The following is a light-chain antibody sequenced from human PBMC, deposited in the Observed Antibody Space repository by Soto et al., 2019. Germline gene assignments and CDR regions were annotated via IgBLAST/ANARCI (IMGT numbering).Light chain of an antibody. Sequence: DIVMTQSPLSLPVTPGEPASISCRSSQSLLHSNGYNYLDWYLQKPGQSPQLLIYLGSNRASGVPDRFSGSGSGTDFTLKISRVEAEDVWVYYCMQALQIPITFGQGTLLETK. V-gene: IGKV2-28*01. CDR2: LGS. J-gene: IGKJ5*01. CDR1: QSLLHSNGYNY. CDR3: MQALQIPIT.